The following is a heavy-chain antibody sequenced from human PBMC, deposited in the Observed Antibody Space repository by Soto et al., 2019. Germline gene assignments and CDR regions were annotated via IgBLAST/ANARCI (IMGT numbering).Heavy chain of an antibody. CDR3: ARELRDTAVADFDY. J-gene: IGHJ4*02. CDR2: ISSSISTM. CDR1: GFTFSSYS. D-gene: IGHD5-18*01. V-gene: IGHV3-48*02. Sequence: EVQLVESGGGLVQPGGSLRLCCAASGFTFSSYSMNWVRQAPGKGLEWLSYISSSISTMHYADSVKGRFTISRDNAKNSLYLQINSLRDEDTAVYYCARELRDTAVADFDYWGQGTLVTVSS.